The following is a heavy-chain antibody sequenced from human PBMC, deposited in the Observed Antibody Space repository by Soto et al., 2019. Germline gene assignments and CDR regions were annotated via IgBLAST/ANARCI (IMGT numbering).Heavy chain of an antibody. Sequence: QVQLVESGGGVVQPGRSLRLSCAASGFTFSSYAMHWVRQAPGKGLEWVAVISYDGSNKYYADSVKGRFTISRDNSKNTLYLQMNSPRAEDTAVYYCARDQLYGDYAYYYGMDVWGQGTTVTVSS. CDR1: GFTFSSYA. D-gene: IGHD4-17*01. V-gene: IGHV3-30-3*01. J-gene: IGHJ6*02. CDR2: ISYDGSNK. CDR3: ARDQLYGDYAYYYGMDV.